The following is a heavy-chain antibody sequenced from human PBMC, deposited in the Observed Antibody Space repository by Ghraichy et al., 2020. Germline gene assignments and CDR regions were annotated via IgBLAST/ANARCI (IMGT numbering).Heavy chain of an antibody. V-gene: IGHV3-11*01. CDR2: SSSSGDTK. D-gene: IGHD6-19*01. Sequence: GGSLRLSCTASESSVSDFYMSWIRQAPGKGLEWISYSSSSGDTKYYAASVSGRFAISRDNARNSLYLQMNNLGADDTAIYCCARGADKGWVNYFEDWGRGTLVTVSS. CDR1: ESSVSDFY. CDR3: ARGADKGWVNYFED. J-gene: IGHJ4*02.